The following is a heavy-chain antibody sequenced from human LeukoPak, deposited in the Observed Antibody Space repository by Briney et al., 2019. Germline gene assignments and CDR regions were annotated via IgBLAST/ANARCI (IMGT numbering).Heavy chain of an antibody. CDR2: ISGSGGST. Sequence: GGSLRLSCAASGFTFSSYWMSWVRQAPGKGLEWVSAISGSGGSTYYADSVKGRFTISRDNSKNTLYLQMNSLRAEDTAVYYCAKLGVSFWSGYYEWNYFDYWGQGTLVTVSS. CDR3: AKLGVSFWSGYYEWNYFDY. CDR1: GFTFSSYW. D-gene: IGHD3-3*01. J-gene: IGHJ4*02. V-gene: IGHV3-23*01.